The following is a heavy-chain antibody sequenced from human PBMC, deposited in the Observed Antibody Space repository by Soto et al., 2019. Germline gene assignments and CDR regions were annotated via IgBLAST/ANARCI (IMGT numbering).Heavy chain of an antibody. J-gene: IGHJ6*02. CDR3: AKAGWWLQYYYYGMDV. V-gene: IGHV3-23*01. CDR2: ISGSGGST. Sequence: LQGESLKISCAASGFTFSSYAMSWVRQAPGKGLEWVSAISGSGGSTYYADSVKGRFTISRDNSKNTLYLQMNSLRAEDTAVYYCAKAGWWLQYYYYGMDVWGQGTTVTVSS. D-gene: IGHD5-12*01. CDR1: GFTFSSYA.